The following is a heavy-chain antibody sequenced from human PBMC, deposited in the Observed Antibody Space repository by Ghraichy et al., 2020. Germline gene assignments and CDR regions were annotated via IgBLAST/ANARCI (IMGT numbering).Heavy chain of an antibody. D-gene: IGHD3-3*01. CDR1: GGSISGYY. CDR3: ARLRFLEYYFDY. V-gene: IGHV4-59*08. J-gene: IGHJ4*02. CDR2: VHYSGST. Sequence: SETLSLTCSVSGGSISGYYWSWVRQPPGKGLEWIGYVHYSGSTIYSPSLKSRVTISVDTSNSQFSLRLSSVTATDTAVYYCARLRFLEYYFDYWGQGPLVTVSS.